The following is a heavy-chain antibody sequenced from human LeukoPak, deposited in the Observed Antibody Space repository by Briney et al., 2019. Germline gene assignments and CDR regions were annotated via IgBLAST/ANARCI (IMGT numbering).Heavy chain of an antibody. CDR3: ARDDRGASYDY. CDR2: IYYSGST. J-gene: IGHJ4*02. V-gene: IGHV4-31*03. D-gene: IGHD2-2*01. Sequence: SETLSLTCTVSGVSISSGGYYWSWIRQHPGKGLEWIGYIYYSGSTYYNPSLKSRVTISVDTSKNQFSLKLSSVTAADTAVYYCARDDRGASYDYWGQGTLVTVSS. CDR1: GVSISSGGYY.